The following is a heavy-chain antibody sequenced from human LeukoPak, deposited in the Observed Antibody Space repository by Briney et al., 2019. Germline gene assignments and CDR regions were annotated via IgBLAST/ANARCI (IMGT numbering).Heavy chain of an antibody. CDR3: ARDSRDSSWLLDY. D-gene: IGHD6-13*01. J-gene: IGHJ4*02. V-gene: IGHV4-59*02. CDR2: IYYSGST. CDR1: GFTVSSNY. Sequence: SGGSLRLSCAASGFTVSSNYMSWIRQPPGKGLEWIGYIYYSGSTDYNPSLKSRVTISVDTSKNQFSLKLSSVTAVDTAVYYCARDSRDSSWLLDYWGQGTLVTVSS.